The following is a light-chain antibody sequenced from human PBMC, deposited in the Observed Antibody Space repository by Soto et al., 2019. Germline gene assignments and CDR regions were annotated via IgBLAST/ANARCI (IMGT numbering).Light chain of an antibody. V-gene: IGLV1-40*01. Sequence: QSVLTQPPSVSGAPGQRVTISCTGSSSNIGAGYDVHWYQQLPGTAPKLLIYGNSNRPSGVPDRFSGSKSSTSASLAITGLQAEDEADYYCQSYDSSRFEVFGGGTKVTVL. CDR1: SSNIGAGYD. CDR3: QSYDSSRFEV. J-gene: IGLJ3*02. CDR2: GNS.